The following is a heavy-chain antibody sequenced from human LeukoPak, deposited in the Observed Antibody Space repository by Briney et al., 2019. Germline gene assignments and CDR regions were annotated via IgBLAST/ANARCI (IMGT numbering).Heavy chain of an antibody. V-gene: IGHV4-39*07. Sequence: PSETLSLTCTVAGGSISSGSYYWSWIRQPPGKGLEWIGEINHSGSTNYNPSLKSRVTISVDTSKNQFSLKLSSVTATDTAVYYCARVRRITMVRGVDLFFDYWGQGTLVTVSS. J-gene: IGHJ4*02. D-gene: IGHD3-10*01. CDR1: GGSISSGSYY. CDR3: ARVRRITMVRGVDLFFDY. CDR2: INHSGST.